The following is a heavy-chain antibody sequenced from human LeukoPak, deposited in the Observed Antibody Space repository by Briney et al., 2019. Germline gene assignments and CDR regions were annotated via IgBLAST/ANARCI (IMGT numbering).Heavy chain of an antibody. CDR3: ARGRWVSSDAFDV. V-gene: IGHV3-23*01. CDR2: ISGPGTST. D-gene: IGHD5/OR15-5a*01. J-gene: IGHJ3*01. CDR1: GSTFSNYA. Sequence: GGSLRLSCAASGSTFSNYAVSWVRQAPGKGLDWVSVISGPGTSTSYGNSVKGRFTISRDNSKNTVFLQMNSLRAEDTAVYYCARGRWVSSDAFDVWGQGTMVTVSS.